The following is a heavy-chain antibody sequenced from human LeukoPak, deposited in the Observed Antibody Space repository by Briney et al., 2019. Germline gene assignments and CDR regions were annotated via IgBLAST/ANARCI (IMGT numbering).Heavy chain of an antibody. CDR2: IWPGDSDT. CDR3: ARHNGQRSSGWNGAFDI. CDR1: GYDFASYW. V-gene: IGHV5-51*01. D-gene: IGHD6-19*01. J-gene: IGHJ3*02. Sequence: GESLQISCEGSGYDFASYWIGWVRQKPGKGLELMGIIWPGDSDTRYSPSFQGQVTISADKSVRIAYLQWTSLKASDTAMYYCARHNGQRSSGWNGAFDIWGQGTMVTVSS.